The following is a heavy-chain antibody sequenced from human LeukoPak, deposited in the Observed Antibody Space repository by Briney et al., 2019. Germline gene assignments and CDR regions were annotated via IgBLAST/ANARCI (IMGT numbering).Heavy chain of an antibody. D-gene: IGHD6-19*01. CDR3: AKDQLAGPWSDFDY. V-gene: IGHV3-30-3*01. Sequence: PGGPLRLSCAASGFTFSSYAMHWVRQAPGKGLEWVAVISYDGSNKYYADSVKGRFTISRDNSKNTLYLQMNNLRAEDAAVYYCAKDQLAGPWSDFDYWGQGTLVTVSS. CDR1: GFTFSSYA. CDR2: ISYDGSNK. J-gene: IGHJ4*02.